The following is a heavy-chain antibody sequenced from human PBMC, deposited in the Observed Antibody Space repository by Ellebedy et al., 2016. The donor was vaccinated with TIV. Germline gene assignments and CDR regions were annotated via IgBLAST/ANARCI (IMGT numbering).Heavy chain of an antibody. Sequence: GESLKISCAASGFSFRSYWMSWVRQAPGKGLEWVANINQDGSDKYYVDSVKGRFTISRDNAKNSLYLQLNSLRDEDTAVYYCARDGSYGDYLSPRHALDIWGQGTMVTVSS. V-gene: IGHV3-7*01. CDR1: GFSFRSYW. CDR2: INQDGSDK. J-gene: IGHJ3*02. D-gene: IGHD4-17*01. CDR3: ARDGSYGDYLSPRHALDI.